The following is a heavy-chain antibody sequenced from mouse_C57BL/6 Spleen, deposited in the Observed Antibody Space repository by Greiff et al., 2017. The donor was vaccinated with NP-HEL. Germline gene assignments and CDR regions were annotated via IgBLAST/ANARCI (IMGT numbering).Heavy chain of an antibody. D-gene: IGHD4-1*01. J-gene: IGHJ4*01. V-gene: IGHV1-69*01. CDR3: ARRSSNRDRDYYAMDY. Sequence: QVQLQQPGAELVMPGASVKLSCKASGYTFTSYWMHWVKQRPGQGLEWIGEIDPSDSYTNYTQKFKGKFTLKVNKSSSTAYMKISRLTSDDAADYYCARRSSNRDRDYYAMDYWGQGTSVTVSS. CDR1: GYTFTSYW. CDR2: IDPSDSYT.